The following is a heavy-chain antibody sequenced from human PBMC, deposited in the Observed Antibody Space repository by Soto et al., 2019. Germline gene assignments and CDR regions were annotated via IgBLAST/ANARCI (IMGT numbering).Heavy chain of an antibody. V-gene: IGHV5-51*01. J-gene: IGHJ6*02. D-gene: IGHD1-26*01. CDR3: ARHRIVGPLPRGMDV. CDR1: GYSFTSYW. Sequence: GESLKISCKGSGYSFTSYWIAWVRQLPGKGLEFMGIIYPGDSDTRYSPSFQGQVTISADKSLTTAYLQWSSLKASDTAIYYCARHRIVGPLPRGMDVWGQGTTVTVSS. CDR2: IYPGDSDT.